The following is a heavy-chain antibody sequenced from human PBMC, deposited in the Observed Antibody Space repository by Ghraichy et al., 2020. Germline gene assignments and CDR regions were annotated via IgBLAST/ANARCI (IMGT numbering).Heavy chain of an antibody. CDR1: GYTFTSYD. V-gene: IGHV1-8*01. D-gene: IGHD3-22*01. Sequence: ASVKVSCKASGYTFTSYDINWVRQATGQGLEWMGWMNPNSGNTGYAQKFQGRVTMTRNTSISTAYMELSSLRSEDTAVYYCARGRYYYDRSGYPLDAFDIWGQGTMVAVSS. J-gene: IGHJ3*02. CDR2: MNPNSGNT. CDR3: ARGRYYYDRSGYPLDAFDI.